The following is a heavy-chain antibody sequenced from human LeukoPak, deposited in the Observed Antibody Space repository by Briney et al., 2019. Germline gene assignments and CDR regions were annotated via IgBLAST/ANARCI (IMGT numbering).Heavy chain of an antibody. J-gene: IGHJ4*02. V-gene: IGHV4-34*01. D-gene: IGHD2-2*01. CDR1: GGSFSGYY. Sequence: PSETLSLTCAVYGGSFSGYYWSWIRQPPGKGLEWIGEINHSGSTNYNPSLRSRVTISVETSKNQFSLKLSSVTAADTAVYYCARVAPRYCSSTSCRKAQFDYWGQGTLVTVSS. CDR2: INHSGST. CDR3: ARVAPRYCSSTSCRKAQFDY.